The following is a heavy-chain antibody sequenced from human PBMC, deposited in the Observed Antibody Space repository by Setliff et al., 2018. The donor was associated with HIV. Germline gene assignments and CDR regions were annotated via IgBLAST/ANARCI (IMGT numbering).Heavy chain of an antibody. V-gene: IGHV1-2*02. CDR2: INPNNGDT. J-gene: IGHJ3*02. D-gene: IGHD3-22*01. CDR1: RYTFTDYY. Sequence: ASVKVSCKASRYTFTDYYMHWVRQAPGQGLEWMGWINPNNGDTNYAQHFQDRVSMTRDTSISTVYMELSRLRSDDTAVYYCAREIFPQGIVVVFDAFDIWGQGTMVTVSS. CDR3: AREIFPQGIVVVFDAFDI.